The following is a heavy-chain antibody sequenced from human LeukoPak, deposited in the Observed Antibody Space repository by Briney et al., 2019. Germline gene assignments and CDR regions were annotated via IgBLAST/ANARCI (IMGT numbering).Heavy chain of an antibody. CDR3: ARASQQQLARWFDP. V-gene: IGHV3-48*04. CDR2: ISSSSSTI. D-gene: IGHD6-13*01. CDR1: GFTFSSYS. Sequence: GGSLRLSCAASGFTFSSYSMNWVRQAPGKGLEWVSYISSSSSTIYYADSVKGRFTISRDNAKNSLYLQMNSLRAEDTAVYYCARASQQQLARWFDPWGQGTLVTVSS. J-gene: IGHJ5*02.